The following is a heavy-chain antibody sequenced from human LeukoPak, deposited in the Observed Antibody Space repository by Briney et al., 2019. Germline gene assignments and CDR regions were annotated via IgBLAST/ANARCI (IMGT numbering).Heavy chain of an antibody. Sequence: GGSLRLSCAASGFTFSSYSMNWVRQAPGKGLEWVSYISSSSSTIYYADSVKGRFTISRDNAKNSLYLQMNSLRAEDTAVYYCAIEGLGYCSSTSCLDYWGQGTLVTVSS. CDR3: AIEGLGYCSSTSCLDY. CDR1: GFTFSSYS. CDR2: ISSSSSTI. D-gene: IGHD2-2*01. V-gene: IGHV3-48*04. J-gene: IGHJ4*02.